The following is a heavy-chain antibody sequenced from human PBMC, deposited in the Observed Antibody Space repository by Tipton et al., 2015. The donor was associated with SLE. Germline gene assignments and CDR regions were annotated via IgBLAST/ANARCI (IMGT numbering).Heavy chain of an antibody. CDR2: IYSGGGGT. CDR3: ARGQGSGNYGSWFDP. V-gene: IGHV3-53*01. D-gene: IGHD4-23*01. J-gene: IGHJ5*02. Sequence: SLRLSCAASGFTVSTNYMNWVRQAPGKGLEWVSVIYSGGGGTYYADSVLGRFIISRDQSKNTLYLQINSLRAEDTAVYYCARGQGSGNYGSWFDPWGQGTLVTVSS. CDR1: GFTVSTNY.